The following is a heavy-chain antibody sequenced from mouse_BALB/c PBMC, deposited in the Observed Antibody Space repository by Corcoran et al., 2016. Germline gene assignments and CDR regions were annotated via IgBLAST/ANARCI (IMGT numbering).Heavy chain of an antibody. CDR3: ARSGIYDGYHYFDY. D-gene: IGHD2-3*01. Sequence: EVQLQQSGPELVKPGASVKISCKASGYSFTGYYMHWVKQSHVKSLEWIGRINPYNGATSYNQNFKDKASLTVDKSSSTAYMELHSLTSEDSAVYYCARSGIYDGYHYFDYWGQGTTLTVYS. CDR2: INPYNGAT. V-gene: IGHV1-26*01. J-gene: IGHJ2*01. CDR1: GYSFTGYY.